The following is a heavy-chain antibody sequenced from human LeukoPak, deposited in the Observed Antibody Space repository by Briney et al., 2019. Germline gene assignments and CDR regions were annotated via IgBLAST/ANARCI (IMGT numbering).Heavy chain of an antibody. CDR2: INSDGSST. J-gene: IGHJ3*02. V-gene: IGHV3-74*01. Sequence: PGGSLRLSCAASGFTFSSYWMHWVRQAPGKGLVWVSRINSDGSSTSYADSVKGRFTISRDNAKNTLYLQMNSLRAEDTALYYCARERWLVQNHAFDIWGQGTMVTVSS. D-gene: IGHD6-19*01. CDR1: GFTFSSYW. CDR3: ARERWLVQNHAFDI.